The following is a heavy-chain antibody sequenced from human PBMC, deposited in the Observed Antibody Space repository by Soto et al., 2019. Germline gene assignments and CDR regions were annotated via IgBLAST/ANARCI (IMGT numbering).Heavy chain of an antibody. J-gene: IGHJ4*02. CDR2: ISFYNGNT. V-gene: IGHV1-18*01. CDR1: GDTITNYG. CDR3: ASATSIAVAGKER. Sequence: QVQLVQSGGEVRKPGASVKVFCKASGDTITNYGISWVRQAPGQGLEWMGWISFYNGNTKYAQNLQGRVTLTTDTSTSTAYMELRSLRSDDTAVYYCASATSIAVAGKERWGQGTLVTVSS. D-gene: IGHD6-19*01.